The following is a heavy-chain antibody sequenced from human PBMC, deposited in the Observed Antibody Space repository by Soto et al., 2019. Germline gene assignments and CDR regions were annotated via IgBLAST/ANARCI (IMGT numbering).Heavy chain of an antibody. CDR3: AREGYSSERAFDI. J-gene: IGHJ3*02. CDR1: GGAISSYY. Sequence: SETLSLTCTVSGGAISSYYWSSILHPPGKGLEWIGYIYYSGSTNYNPSLKSRVTISVDTSKNQFSLKLSSVTAADTAVYYCAREGYSSERAFDIWGQGTMVSVSS. D-gene: IGHD6-25*01. V-gene: IGHV4-59*01. CDR2: IYYSGST.